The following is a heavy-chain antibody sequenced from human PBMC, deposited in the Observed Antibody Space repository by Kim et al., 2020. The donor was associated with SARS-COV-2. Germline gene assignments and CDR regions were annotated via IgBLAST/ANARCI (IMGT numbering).Heavy chain of an antibody. D-gene: IGHD3-10*01. V-gene: IGHV1-18*01. J-gene: IGHJ6*02. Sequence: ASVKVSCKASGYTFTSYGISWVRQAPGQGLEWMGWISAYNGNTNYAQKLQGRVTMTTDTSTSTAYMELRSLRSDDTAVYYCARGSSGTNYYYYYGMDVWGQGTTVTVSS. CDR1: GYTFTSYG. CDR2: ISAYNGNT. CDR3: ARGSSGTNYYYYYGMDV.